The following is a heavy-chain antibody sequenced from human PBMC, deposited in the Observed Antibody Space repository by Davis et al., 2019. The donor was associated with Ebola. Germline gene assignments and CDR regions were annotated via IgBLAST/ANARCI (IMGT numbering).Heavy chain of an antibody. CDR1: GFTVSSNF. J-gene: IGHJ5*02. CDR3: ARTMTTVTTGWFDP. V-gene: IGHV3-53*01. D-gene: IGHD4-17*01. CDR2: IYSGGST. Sequence: GEFLKISCAASGFTVSSNFISLVREAPGKGLELVSVIYSGGSTYYADPVKGRFTISRDNSKNTLYLQMNSLRAEDTAVYYCARTMTTVTTGWFDPWGQGTLVTVSS.